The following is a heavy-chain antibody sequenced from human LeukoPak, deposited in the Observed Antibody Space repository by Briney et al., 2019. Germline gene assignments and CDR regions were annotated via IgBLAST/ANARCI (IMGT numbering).Heavy chain of an antibody. CDR3: ARSGSDAFDI. CDR1: GYTFSGYY. D-gene: IGHD1-26*01. V-gene: IGHV1-2*02. J-gene: IGHJ3*02. CDR2: IYPNSGDT. Sequence: ASVNVSCKASGYTFSGYYMHWVRQAPGQGLEWMGWIYPNSGDTKYAQKFQGRVTVTRDTSISTAFMEVSRLTSDDTAVYYCARSGSDAFDIWGQGTMVTVSS.